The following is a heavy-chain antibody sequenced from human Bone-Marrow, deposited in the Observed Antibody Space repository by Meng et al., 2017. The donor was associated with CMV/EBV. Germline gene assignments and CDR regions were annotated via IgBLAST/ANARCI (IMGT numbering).Heavy chain of an antibody. CDR3: ARALGATEGWVDP. CDR2: IYYSGST. J-gene: IGHJ5*02. V-gene: IGHV4-59*01. CDR1: GGSISSYY. D-gene: IGHD1-26*01. Sequence: SETLSLTCTVSGGSISSYYWSWIRQPPGKGLEWIGYIYYSGSTNYNRSLKSRVTISVDTSKNQFSLKLSSVTAADTAVYYCARALGATEGWVDPWGQGTLVTVSS.